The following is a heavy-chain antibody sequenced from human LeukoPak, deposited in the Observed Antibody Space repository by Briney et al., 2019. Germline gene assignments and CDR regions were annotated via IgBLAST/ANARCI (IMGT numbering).Heavy chain of an antibody. CDR3: ARLRRQLWLRAPRNWFDP. D-gene: IGHD5-18*01. CDR2: IYPGDSDT. J-gene: IGHJ5*02. CDR1: GYSFTSYW. Sequence: GESLKISCKGSGYSFTSYWIGWVRQMPWKGLEWMGIIYPGDSDTRYSPSFQGQVTISADKSISTAYLQWSSLKASDTAMYYCARLRRQLWLRAPRNWFDPWGQGTLVTVSS. V-gene: IGHV5-51*01.